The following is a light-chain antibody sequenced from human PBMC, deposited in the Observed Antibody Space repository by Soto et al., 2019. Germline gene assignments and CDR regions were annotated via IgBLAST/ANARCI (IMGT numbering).Light chain of an antibody. CDR1: SSDVGGYNY. V-gene: IGLV2-11*01. J-gene: IGLJ1*01. Sequence: QSALTQPRSVSGSPGQSVAISCTGTSSDVGGYNYVSWYQQHPGKAPKVMIFDVNKRPSGVPDRFSGSKSGNTASLTISGLQAEDEAEYYCCSCAGRYTYVFGTGTKVTVL. CDR2: DVN. CDR3: CSCAGRYTYV.